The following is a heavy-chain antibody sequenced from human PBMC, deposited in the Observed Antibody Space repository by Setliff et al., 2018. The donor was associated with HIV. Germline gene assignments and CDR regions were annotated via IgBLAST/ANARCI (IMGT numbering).Heavy chain of an antibody. D-gene: IGHD3-9*01. Sequence: ASVKVSCKASGYTFTSYAIHWVRQAPGQSLEWMGCINGGKGDTKYPQRFQGRVTITRDTSANTAYMELSSLRSEDTAFYYCAGGTGPTDWLTDYWGQGALVTVSS. V-gene: IGHV1-3*01. CDR1: GYTFTSYA. CDR3: AGGTGPTDWLTDY. J-gene: IGHJ4*02. CDR2: INGGKGDT.